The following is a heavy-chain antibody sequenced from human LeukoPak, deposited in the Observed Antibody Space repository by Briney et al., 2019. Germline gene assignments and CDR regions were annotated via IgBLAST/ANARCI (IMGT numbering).Heavy chain of an antibody. J-gene: IGHJ6*02. CDR1: GFSFSDYS. CDR3: ARELYYYDSKQYYYYGMDV. V-gene: IGHV3-23*01. Sequence: PGGSLRLSCAASGFSFSDYSMNWVRQAPGKGLEWVSAISGSGGSTYYADSVKGRFTISRDNSKNTLYLQMNSLRAEDTAVYYCARELYYYDSKQYYYYGMDVWGQGTTVTVSS. D-gene: IGHD3-22*01. CDR2: ISGSGGST.